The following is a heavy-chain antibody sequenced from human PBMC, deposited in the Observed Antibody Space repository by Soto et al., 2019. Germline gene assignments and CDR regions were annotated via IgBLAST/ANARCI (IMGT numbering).Heavy chain of an antibody. CDR3: ARSKYSISSFDY. Sequence: GPTLVNPTQTLTLTCTFSGFSLSTDDVGVGWIRQPPGKALDWLAVIYWDDDKRYSPSLKSRLTITKDTSKNQVLLTMTNMDPVDAATYFCARSKYSISSFDYWAQGALVTVSS. J-gene: IGHJ4*02. CDR2: IYWDDDK. V-gene: IGHV2-5*02. D-gene: IGHD6-6*01. CDR1: GFSLSTDDVG.